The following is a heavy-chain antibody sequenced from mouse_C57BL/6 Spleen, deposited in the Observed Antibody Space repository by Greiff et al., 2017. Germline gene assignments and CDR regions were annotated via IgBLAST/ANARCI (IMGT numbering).Heavy chain of an antibody. V-gene: IGHV5-17*01. CDR3: ARSNLLLRYWYFDV. J-gene: IGHJ1*03. Sequence: EVHLVESGGGLVKPGGSLKLSCAASGFTFSDYGMHWVRPAPEKGLEWVAYISSGSSTIYYADTVKGRFTISRDNAKNTLFLQMTSLRSEDTAMYYCARSNLLLRYWYFDVWGTGTTVTVSS. D-gene: IGHD1-1*01. CDR1: GFTFSDYG. CDR2: ISSGSSTI.